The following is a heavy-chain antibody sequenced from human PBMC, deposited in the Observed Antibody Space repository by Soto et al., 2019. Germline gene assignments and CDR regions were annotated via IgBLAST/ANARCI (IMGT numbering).Heavy chain of an antibody. V-gene: IGHV3-30-3*01. Sequence: GGSLRLSCAASGFTFSSYAMHWVRQAPGKGLEWVAVISYDGSNKYYADSVKGRLTISRDNSKNTLYLQMNSLRAEDTAVYYCARDHLPVAGTDYWGQGTRVTVSS. CDR3: ARDHLPVAGTDY. CDR2: ISYDGSNK. D-gene: IGHD6-19*01. CDR1: GFTFSSYA. J-gene: IGHJ4*02.